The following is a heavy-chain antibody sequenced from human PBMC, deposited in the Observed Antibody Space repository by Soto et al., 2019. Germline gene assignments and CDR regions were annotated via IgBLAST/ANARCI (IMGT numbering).Heavy chain of an antibody. Sequence: EVQLVESGGGWVQPGRSLRLSCAASGFTFDVYAMHWVRQAPGKGLEWVSGSNYNSGSVGYADSVKGRFTISRDNAKNSLNMQMNSLRAEDTAVYYCAKDISLRGWVYLVVEYWGQGTLVTVSP. CDR3: AKDISLRGWVYLVVEY. CDR2: SNYNSGSV. D-gene: IGHD6-13*01. V-gene: IGHV3-9*01. CDR1: GFTFDVYA. J-gene: IGHJ4*02.